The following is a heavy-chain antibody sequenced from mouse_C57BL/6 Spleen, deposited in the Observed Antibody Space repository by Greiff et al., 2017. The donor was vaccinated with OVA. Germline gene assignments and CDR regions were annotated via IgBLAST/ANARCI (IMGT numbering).Heavy chain of an antibody. CDR1: GYSFTGYY. V-gene: IGHV1-42*01. D-gene: IGHD2-4*01. CDR3: ANYDWFAY. Sequence: VQLQQSGPELVKPGASVKISCKASGYSFTGYYMNWVKQSPEKSLEWIGEINPSTGGTTYNQKFKAKATLTVDKSSSTAYMQLKSLTSEDSAVYYCANYDWFAYWGQGTLVTVSA. J-gene: IGHJ3*01. CDR2: INPSTGGT.